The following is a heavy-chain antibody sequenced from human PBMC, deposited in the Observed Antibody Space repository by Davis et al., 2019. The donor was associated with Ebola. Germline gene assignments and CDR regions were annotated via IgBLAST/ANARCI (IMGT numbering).Heavy chain of an antibody. CDR2: FSACNGNT. CDR1: GYTFTSYG. Sequence: ASVKVSCKASGYTFTSYGISWVRQAPGQRLEWMGWFSACNGNTNYAQKFQGRFTMTTDTSTSTAYMELRSLRSDDTAVYYCARVGQGADVKRGIFDAFDIWGQGTMVTVSS. J-gene: IGHJ3*02. CDR3: ARVGQGADVKRGIFDAFDI. D-gene: IGHD5-24*01. V-gene: IGHV1-18*01.